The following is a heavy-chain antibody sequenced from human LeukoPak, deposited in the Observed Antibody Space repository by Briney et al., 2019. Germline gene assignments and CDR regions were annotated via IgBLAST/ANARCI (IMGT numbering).Heavy chain of an antibody. CDR1: GGSISSYY. D-gene: IGHD3-16*01. CDR3: ASQRGPYRTSVFDY. J-gene: IGHJ4*02. V-gene: IGHV4-59*12. CDR2: IYYSGST. Sequence: SETLSLTCTVSGGSISSYYWSWIRQPPGKGLEWIGYIYYSGSTNYNPSLKSRVTISVDTSKDQFSLTVTSVTAADTAVYYCASQRGPYRTSVFDYWGQGTLVTVSS.